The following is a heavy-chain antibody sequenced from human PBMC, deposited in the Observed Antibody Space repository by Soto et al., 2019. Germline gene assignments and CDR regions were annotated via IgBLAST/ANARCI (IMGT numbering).Heavy chain of an antibody. CDR3: ARVSSVGTGKLYYYYYYGMEV. CDR1: GYSFTSYW. Sequence: LGESLKISCKGSGYSFTSYWIGWVRQMPGKGLEWMGIIYPGDSDTRYSPSFQGQVTISADKSISTAYLQWSSLKASDTAMYYCARVSSVGTGKLYYYYYYGMEVWGQGTTVTVSS. D-gene: IGHD3-10*01. J-gene: IGHJ6*02. CDR2: IYPGDSDT. V-gene: IGHV5-51*01.